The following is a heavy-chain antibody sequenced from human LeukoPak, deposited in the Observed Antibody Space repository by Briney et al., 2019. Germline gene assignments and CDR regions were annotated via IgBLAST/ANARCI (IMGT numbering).Heavy chain of an antibody. J-gene: IGHJ6*03. D-gene: IGHD6-6*01. CDR2: IYYSGST. CDR3: AGSSLKLYYYYYMDV. Sequence: SETLSLTCTVSGGSISSHYGSWIRQPPGKGLEWIGYIYYSGSTNYNPSLKSRVTISVDTSKNQFSLKLSSVTAADTAVYYCAGSSLKLYYYYYMDVWGKGTTVTVSS. CDR1: GGSISSHY. V-gene: IGHV4-59*11.